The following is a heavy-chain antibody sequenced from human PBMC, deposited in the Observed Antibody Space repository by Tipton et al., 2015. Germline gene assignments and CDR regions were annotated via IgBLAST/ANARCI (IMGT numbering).Heavy chain of an antibody. CDR2: IQYSGST. J-gene: IGHJ4*02. Sequence: TLSLTRSVSSDSISKYYWSWIRQPPGKELEWIGYIQYSGSTYYNPSLRSRVTISRDTSKNQFSLRLSSVTAADTAVYYCACQDYDSLTRDYQTVDYWGQGTLVTVSS. D-gene: IGHD3-9*01. CDR3: ACQDYDSLTRDYQTVDY. V-gene: IGHV4-59*08. CDR1: SDSISKYY.